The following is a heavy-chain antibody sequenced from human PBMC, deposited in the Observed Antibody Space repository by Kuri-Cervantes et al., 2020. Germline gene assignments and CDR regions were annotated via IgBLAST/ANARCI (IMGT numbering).Heavy chain of an antibody. CDR3: ARSDSYGYDYFDC. V-gene: IGHV5-51*01. J-gene: IGHJ4*02. D-gene: IGHD5-18*01. CDR2: IYPCDSDT. Sequence: KVSLKGSGYSFTSYWIGWVRQMPGKGLEWMGIIYPCDSDTRYSPSFQGQVTISPDKSISTAYLQGSSPKAADTAMYYCARSDSYGYDYFDCWGQGTLVTVSS. CDR1: GYSFTSYW.